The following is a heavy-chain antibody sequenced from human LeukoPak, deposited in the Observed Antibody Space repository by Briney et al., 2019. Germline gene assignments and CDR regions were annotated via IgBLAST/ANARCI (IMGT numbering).Heavy chain of an antibody. J-gene: IGHJ5*02. Sequence: PSETLSLTCAVSGYSISSGYYWGWIRQPPGKGLEWIGSIYHSGNTYYNPSLKSRVTISVDTSKNQFSLKLSSVTAADTAVYYCARVPTYYDFWSGYYRDNWFDPWGQGTLVTVSS. D-gene: IGHD3-3*01. CDR1: GYSISSGYY. V-gene: IGHV4-38-2*01. CDR3: ARVPTYYDFWSGYYRDNWFDP. CDR2: IYHSGNT.